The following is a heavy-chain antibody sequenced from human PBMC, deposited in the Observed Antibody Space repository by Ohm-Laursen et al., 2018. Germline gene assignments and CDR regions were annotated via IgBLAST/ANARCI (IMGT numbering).Heavy chain of an antibody. Sequence: ASVKVSCKVSGYTFSGYSMHWVRQAPGQGLEWMGWINPNSGGTNYAQKFQGRVTMTRDTSISTAYMDLSRLRSDDTAVYYCARAIYDYDMDVWGQGTTVTVSS. D-gene: IGHD3-3*01. V-gene: IGHV1-2*02. CDR2: INPNSGGT. CDR3: ARAIYDYDMDV. CDR1: GYTFSGYS. J-gene: IGHJ6*02.